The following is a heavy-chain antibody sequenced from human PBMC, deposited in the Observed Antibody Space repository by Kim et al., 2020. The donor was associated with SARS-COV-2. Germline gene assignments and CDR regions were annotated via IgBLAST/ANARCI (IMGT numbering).Heavy chain of an antibody. V-gene: IGHV3-30*18. CDR2: ISYDGSNK. J-gene: IGHJ4*02. D-gene: IGHD5-18*01. CDR3: AKGPAMRQLWLHFDY. Sequence: GGSLRLSCAASGFTFSSYGMHWVRQAPGKGLEWVAVISYDGSNKYYADSVKGRFTISRDNSKNTLYLQMNSLRAEDTAVYYCAKGPAMRQLWLHFDYWGQGTLVTVSS. CDR1: GFTFSSYG.